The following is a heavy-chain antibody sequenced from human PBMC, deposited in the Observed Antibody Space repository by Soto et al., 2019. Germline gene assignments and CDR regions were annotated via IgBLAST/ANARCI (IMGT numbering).Heavy chain of an antibody. D-gene: IGHD3-10*02. CDR2: IIPSFGTA. CDR1: GGKLSSYA. V-gene: IGHV1-69*01. CDR3: ATPPPPIYGTSAVRGYYGMDL. Sequence: SVKVASKASGGKLSSYAISWVRQAPRQGLEWMGGIIPSFGTANYAQKFQGRVTMNAEESTSTAYMELSRLRYEDTDGYYCATPPPPIYGTSAVRGYYGMDLWGQGTTVTVSS. J-gene: IGHJ6*02.